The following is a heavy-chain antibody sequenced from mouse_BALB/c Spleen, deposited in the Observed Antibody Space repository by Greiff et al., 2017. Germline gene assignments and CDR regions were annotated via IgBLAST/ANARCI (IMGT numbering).Heavy chain of an antibody. CDR3: AKDSSGSNYAMDY. CDR1: GFSLTSYG. Sequence: VQLVESGPGLVAPSQSLSITCTVSGFSLTSYGVHWVRQPPGKGLEWLGVIWAGGSTNYNSALMSRLSISKDNSKSQVFLKMNSLQTDDTAMYYCAKDSSGSNYAMDYWGQGTSVTVSS. D-gene: IGHD3-1*01. V-gene: IGHV2-9*02. CDR2: IWAGGST. J-gene: IGHJ4*01.